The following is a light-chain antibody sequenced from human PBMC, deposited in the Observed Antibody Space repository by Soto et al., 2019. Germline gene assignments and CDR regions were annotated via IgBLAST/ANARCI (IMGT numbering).Light chain of an antibody. J-gene: IGKJ1*01. V-gene: IGKV1-17*01. CDR1: QGIRNN. Sequence: DIQVTQSPYSLSASVGDRVTITCRTSQGIRNNLSWYQQKPGKAPECLIYAASILQSGVPSRISGSGSGTEFTLTIRSLQPEDFATYSCLQHNGYPRTFGQGTKVEIK. CDR2: AAS. CDR3: LQHNGYPRT.